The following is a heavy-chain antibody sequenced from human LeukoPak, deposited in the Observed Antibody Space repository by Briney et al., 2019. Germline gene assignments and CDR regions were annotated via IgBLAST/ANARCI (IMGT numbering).Heavy chain of an antibody. J-gene: IGHJ4*02. CDR3: AKGYDYSYFDY. D-gene: IGHD4-11*01. CDR1: GLTFGSYW. V-gene: IGHV3-7*03. CDR2: IKPDGSDK. Sequence: GGTLRLSCAASGLTFGSYWMTWVRHPPGKGLEWVANIKPDGSDKFYVDSVKGRFTIPRDNAKNSLYLQMNSLRAEDTAVYYCAKGYDYSYFDYXGQGTLVTVS.